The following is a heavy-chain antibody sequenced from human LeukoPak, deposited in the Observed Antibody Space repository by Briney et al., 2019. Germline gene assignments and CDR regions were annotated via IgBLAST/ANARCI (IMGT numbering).Heavy chain of an antibody. CDR2: INSDGSST. J-gene: IGHJ4*01. CDR3: ARGGIAANFDY. Sequence: GGSLRLSCEASGFTFSSYWMHWVRRAPGKGLVWVSRINSDGSSTSYGDSVKGRFTISRDNAKNTLYLQMISLRAEDTAVYYCARGGIAANFDYWGHGTLVTVSS. V-gene: IGHV3-74*01. CDR1: GFTFSSYW. D-gene: IGHD6-13*01.